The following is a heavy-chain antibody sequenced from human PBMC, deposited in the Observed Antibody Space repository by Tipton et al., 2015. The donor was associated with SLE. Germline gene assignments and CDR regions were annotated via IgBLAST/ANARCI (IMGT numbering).Heavy chain of an antibody. CDR1: GGSISSSSYY. D-gene: IGHD4-23*01. J-gene: IGHJ4*02. CDR3: ARHTDYGGNSDSFDY. V-gene: IGHV4-39*01. CDR2: IYYSGST. Sequence: TLSLTCTVSGGSISSSSYYWGWIRQPPGKGLEWIGSIYYSGSTYYNPSLKSRVTISVDTSKNRFSLRLSSVTAAATAVYYCARHTDYGGNSDSFDYWGQGTLATVSS.